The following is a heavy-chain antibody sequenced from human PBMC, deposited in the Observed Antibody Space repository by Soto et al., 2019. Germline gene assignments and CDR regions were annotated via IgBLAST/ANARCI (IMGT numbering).Heavy chain of an antibody. D-gene: IGHD4-17*01. V-gene: IGHV4-59*01. CDR2: ISYSEGT. CDR3: STRSGVYGELVDY. CDR1: GASIRSYY. Sequence: SETLSLTCTVSGASIRSYYWSWIRQPPGKSLELLGYISYSEGTKYNPSLKSRVTISLDASKNQFSLKVNSVTAADTALYYCSTRSGVYGELVDYWGQGALVTVSS. J-gene: IGHJ4*02.